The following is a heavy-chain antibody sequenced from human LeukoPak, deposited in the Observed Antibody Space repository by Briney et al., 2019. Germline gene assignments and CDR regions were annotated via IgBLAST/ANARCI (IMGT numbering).Heavy chain of an antibody. CDR2: INSDGINT. V-gene: IGHV3-74*01. CDR3: ARDYGGSSPFDY. J-gene: IGHJ4*02. D-gene: IGHD4-23*01. CDR1: GFTFSNYW. Sequence: PGGSLRLSCAASGFTFSNYWMHWVRQAPGKGLVWVSRINSDGINTSYADSVKGRFTISRDNAKNSLYLQMNSLRAEDTAVYYCARDYGGSSPFDYWGQGILVTVSS.